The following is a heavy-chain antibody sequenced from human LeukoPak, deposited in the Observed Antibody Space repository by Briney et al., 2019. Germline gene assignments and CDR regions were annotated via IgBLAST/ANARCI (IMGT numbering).Heavy chain of an antibody. Sequence: KPSETLSLTCAVYGGSFSPYYWSWIRQPPGKGLGWIGEINHSGSTNCKPSLKSRISISVDTSKNQLSLKLSSVTAADTAMYYCARGTRAYSSSWFDSWGQGTLVTVSS. V-gene: IGHV4-34*01. D-gene: IGHD6-13*01. CDR3: ARGTRAYSSSWFDS. CDR2: INHSGST. J-gene: IGHJ5*01. CDR1: GGSFSPYY.